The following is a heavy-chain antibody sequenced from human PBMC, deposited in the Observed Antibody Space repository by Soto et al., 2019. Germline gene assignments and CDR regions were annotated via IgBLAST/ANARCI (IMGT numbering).Heavy chain of an antibody. D-gene: IGHD2-15*01. J-gene: IGHJ1*01. CDR3: AREENCSGGTCYSEYFNR. V-gene: IGHV1-46*01. CDR1: GYLFTAYS. CDR2: VNPSGGST. Sequence: EASVKVSCKASGYLFTAYSMHWVRLAPGQGLEWMGVVNPSGGSTKYAQNFQGRVTMTRDTSTTTIYMELSSLRSDDTAIYYCAREENCSGGTCYSEYFNRWGQGTLVTVSS.